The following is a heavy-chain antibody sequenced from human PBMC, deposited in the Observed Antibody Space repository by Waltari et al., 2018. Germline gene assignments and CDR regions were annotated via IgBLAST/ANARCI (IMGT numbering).Heavy chain of an antibody. Sequence: EVQLLESGGGLIQPGGSLRLSCAASGFTFSTLAMTWVRQAPGGGLEWVSGIITSSDTYYADSVKGRFTISRDNSKNILYLQMNSLRADDTAVYYCVKGDWGDFWGQGTLVTVSS. CDR1: GFTFSTLA. CDR2: IITSSDT. D-gene: IGHD2-21*02. CDR3: VKGDWGDF. J-gene: IGHJ4*02. V-gene: IGHV3-23*01.